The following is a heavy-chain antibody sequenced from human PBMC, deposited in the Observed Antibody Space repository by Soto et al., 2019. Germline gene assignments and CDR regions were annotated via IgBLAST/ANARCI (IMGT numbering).Heavy chain of an antibody. D-gene: IGHD6-19*01. Sequence: TLSLTCAVSCASVTSNVWWSWVRQPPGKGLEWIGEAYHNRLTDYNPSLKSRVTMSVDTSKNEFSLKLTSLTAADTAIYYCARDAAVPGESDRFDYWGQGTLVTVSS. CDR2: AYHNRLT. J-gene: IGHJ4*02. CDR3: ARDAAVPGESDRFDY. V-gene: IGHV4-4*02. CDR1: CASVTSNVW.